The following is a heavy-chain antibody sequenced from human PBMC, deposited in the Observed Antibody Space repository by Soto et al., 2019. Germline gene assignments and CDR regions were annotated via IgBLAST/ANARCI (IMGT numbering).Heavy chain of an antibody. CDR1: GYTFTSYA. CDR3: ARNNYYGSGSYYKQALDY. CDR2: INAGNGNT. V-gene: IGHV1-3*01. Sequence: ASVKVSCKASGYTFTSYAMHWVRQAPGQRLEWMGWINAGNGNTKYSQKFQGRVTITRDTSASTAYMELSSLRSEDTAVYYCARNNYYGSGSYYKQALDYWGQGTLVTVSS. D-gene: IGHD3-10*01. J-gene: IGHJ4*02.